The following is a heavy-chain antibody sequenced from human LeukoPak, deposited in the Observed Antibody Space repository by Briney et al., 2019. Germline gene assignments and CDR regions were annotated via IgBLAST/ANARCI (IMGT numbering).Heavy chain of an antibody. V-gene: IGHV4-34*01. CDR3: ARGTRARSSGPPDY. CDR1: GGSISSYY. J-gene: IGHJ4*02. D-gene: IGHD3-22*01. CDR2: INHSGST. Sequence: SETLSLTCTVSGGSISSYYWSWIRQPPGKGLEWIGEINHSGSTNYNPSLKSRVTISVDTSKNQFSLKLSSVTAADTAVYYCARGTRARSSGPPDYWGQGTLVTVSS.